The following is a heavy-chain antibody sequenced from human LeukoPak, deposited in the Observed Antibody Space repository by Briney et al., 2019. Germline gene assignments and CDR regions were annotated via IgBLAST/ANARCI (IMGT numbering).Heavy chain of an antibody. J-gene: IGHJ4*02. V-gene: IGHV3-21*01. Sequence: PGGSLRLSCGPPGFTFSRQNMNRVRQAPGKGLEWVSSISSGSTSTFYADSVKGRFTISRDNAKNSLYLQMDSLRAEDTALYYCARYSGTYRDYWGQGTLVTVSS. CDR3: ARYSGTYRDY. CDR2: ISSGSTST. CDR1: GFTFSRQN. D-gene: IGHD1-26*01.